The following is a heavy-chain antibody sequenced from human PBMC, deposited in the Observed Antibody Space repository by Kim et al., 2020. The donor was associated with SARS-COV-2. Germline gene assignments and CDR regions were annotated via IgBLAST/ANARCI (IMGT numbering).Heavy chain of an antibody. CDR3: ARGVGGSGSPGACDI. V-gene: IGHV4-59*09. D-gene: IGHD3-10*01. Sequence: PTHKSRVTISLDTSNNQFSLNLSSVTAADTAVYYCARGVGGSGSPGACDIWGQGTMVTVSS. J-gene: IGHJ3*02.